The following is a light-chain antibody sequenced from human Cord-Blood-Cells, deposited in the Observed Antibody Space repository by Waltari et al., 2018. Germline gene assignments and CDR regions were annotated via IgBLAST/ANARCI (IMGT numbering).Light chain of an antibody. V-gene: IGKV1-5*01. CDR2: DAS. CDR3: QQYNSYPYT. Sequence: DIQMTQSPSTLSASVGDRVTITCRASQSISSWLAWYQQKPGKAPKLLIYDASSLESGGPSRFSCSGSGTEFTLTISSLQPDDFATYYCQQYNSYPYTFGQGTKLEIK. J-gene: IGKJ2*01. CDR1: QSISSW.